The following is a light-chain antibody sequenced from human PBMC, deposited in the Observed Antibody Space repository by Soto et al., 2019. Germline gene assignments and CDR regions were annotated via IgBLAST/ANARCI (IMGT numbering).Light chain of an antibody. J-gene: IGKJ1*01. V-gene: IGKV1-27*01. CDR1: QGISNY. Sequence: DIQMTQSPSSLSASVGDRVTITCRASQGISNYLAWYQQKPGKVPKLLIYAASTLQSGVPPRFSGSGSGTDFTLTIRSLQPEDVANYYCQKYNSAPWTFGQGTKVEIK. CDR3: QKYNSAPWT. CDR2: AAS.